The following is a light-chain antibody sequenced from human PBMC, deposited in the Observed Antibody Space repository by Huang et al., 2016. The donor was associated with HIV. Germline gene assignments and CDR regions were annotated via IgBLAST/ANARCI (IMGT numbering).Light chain of an antibody. Sequence: IVMTQSPATLSVSPGERATHSCRASHSVSSNLAWYQQKPGQAPRLLIYDSSTRTTAILARFSGSGSGTEFTLTISSLQSEDCAVYYCQQYYNWPLYTFGQGTKLEIK. V-gene: IGKV3-15*01. CDR3: QQYYNWPLYT. CDR1: HSVSSN. J-gene: IGKJ2*01. CDR2: DSS.